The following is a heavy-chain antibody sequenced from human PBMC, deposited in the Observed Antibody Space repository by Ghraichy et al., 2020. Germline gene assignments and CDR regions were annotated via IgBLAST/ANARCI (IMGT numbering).Heavy chain of an antibody. CDR3: ARDLNDIDESAGSMGGY. V-gene: IGHV1-2*02. CDR2: INPSSGVT. D-gene: IGHD2/OR15-2a*01. CDR1: GYSFTGYY. Sequence: ASVKVSCKTSGYSFTGYYLHWVRQAPGQGLEWMGWINPSSGVTNNAQKFQGRVTMTRDTSISTAYVDLSRLRSDDTAVYYCARDLNDIDESAGSMGGYWGQGTLVTVSS. J-gene: IGHJ4*02.